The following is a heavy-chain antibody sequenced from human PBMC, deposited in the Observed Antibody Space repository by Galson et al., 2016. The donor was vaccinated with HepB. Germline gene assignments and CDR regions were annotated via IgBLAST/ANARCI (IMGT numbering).Heavy chain of an antibody. CDR3: ARTSYRECTGTHCVNFRYYYFFMDV. CDR1: GSTVSDYY. D-gene: IGHD2-8*02. Sequence: SLRLSCAASGSTVSDYYMTWVRQAPGKGLEWVSVVFLGGSTYYAQSVEGRFTIPRDDSKHTLHLQMNSLTAEDTAVYFCARTSYRECTGTHCVNFRYYYFFMDVWGKGTTVTVSS. CDR2: VFLGGST. V-gene: IGHV3-53*01. J-gene: IGHJ6*03.